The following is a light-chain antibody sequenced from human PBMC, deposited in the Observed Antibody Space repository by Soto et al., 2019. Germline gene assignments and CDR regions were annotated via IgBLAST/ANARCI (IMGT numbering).Light chain of an antibody. J-gene: IGKJ1*01. CDR3: QQFGRSPPSWT. Sequence: ETVLTQSPGTLSLCPGERATLSCRASQSVSSNYLAWYQQKPGQAPRLLMYGASTRATGIPDRFSGSGSGTDFTRTISRLEPQDFAVYYCQQFGRSPPSWTFGQGTKVEIK. CDR1: QSVSSNY. V-gene: IGKV3-20*01. CDR2: GAS.